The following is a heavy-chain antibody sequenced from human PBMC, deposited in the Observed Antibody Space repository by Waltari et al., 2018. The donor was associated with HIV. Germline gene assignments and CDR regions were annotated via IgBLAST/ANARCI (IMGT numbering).Heavy chain of an antibody. J-gene: IGHJ5*02. CDR1: GGSISSSY. CDR3: ARGGRDTSGYYIVPFDP. CDR2: GYYTGRT. D-gene: IGHD3-22*01. V-gene: IGHV4-59*01. Sequence: QVQLQEPGPGLLTPSEPLSLTCSVSGGSISSSYWRWLRPPPGKGREWIGGGYYTGRTHSNPSLESRVAISVDTSRNQFSLELSSVTAADTAVYYCARGGRDTSGYYIVPFDPWGQGTLVTVSS.